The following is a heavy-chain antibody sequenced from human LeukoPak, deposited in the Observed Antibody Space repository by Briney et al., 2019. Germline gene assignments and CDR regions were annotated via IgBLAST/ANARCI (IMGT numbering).Heavy chain of an antibody. D-gene: IGHD3-3*01. CDR3: AKDLGVVITYYFDY. Sequence: GGSLRLSCAASGFTFSSYAMSWVRQAPGKGLEWVSAISGSGGSIYYADSVKGRFTISRDNSKNTLYLQMNSLRAEDTAVYYCAKDLGVVITYYFDYWGQGTLVTVSS. CDR1: GFTFSSYA. J-gene: IGHJ4*02. CDR2: ISGSGGSI. V-gene: IGHV3-23*01.